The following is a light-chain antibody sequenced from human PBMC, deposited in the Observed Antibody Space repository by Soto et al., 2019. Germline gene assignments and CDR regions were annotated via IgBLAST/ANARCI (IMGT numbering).Light chain of an antibody. V-gene: IGKV3-20*01. Sequence: EIVLTQSPGTLSLSPGERATLSCRTSQSVSSSYLAWYQQKPGQAPRLLIYGASSRATGIPDRFSGSGSGTDFTLTISRLEPADFAVYYCRQYGRSWWTFGQGTKVDIK. CDR1: QSVSSSY. CDR3: RQYGRSWWT. CDR2: GAS. J-gene: IGKJ1*01.